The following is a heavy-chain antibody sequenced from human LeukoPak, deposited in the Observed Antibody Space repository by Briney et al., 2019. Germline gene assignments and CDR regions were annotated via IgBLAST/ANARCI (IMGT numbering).Heavy chain of an antibody. CDR2: INSDGSNT. V-gene: IGHV3-74*01. D-gene: IGHD3-3*01. J-gene: IGHJ4*02. Sequence: GGSLVLSCAASGFTFSNYWMHWVRQAPGKGLVWVSRINSDGSNTNYADSVEGRFTISRDNAKNTLYLQMDSLRAEDTAVYYCATNYDFWSENYWGQGTLVTVSS. CDR1: GFTFSNYW. CDR3: ATNYDFWSENY.